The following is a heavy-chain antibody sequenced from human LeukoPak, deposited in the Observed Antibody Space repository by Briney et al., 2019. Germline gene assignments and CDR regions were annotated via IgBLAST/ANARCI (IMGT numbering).Heavy chain of an antibody. D-gene: IGHD3-10*01. J-gene: IGHJ4*02. CDR3: ARVSRYGWGNPFDY. CDR2: IYSGGNT. Sequence: TGGSLRLSCVASGFTVSSNYMTWVRQAPGKGLEWVSVIYSGGNTYYPDSVKGRFTISRDNSKNTLYLQMNSLRVEDTAVYYCARVSRYGWGNPFDYWGQGTLVTVSS. V-gene: IGHV3-53*01. CDR1: GFTVSSNY.